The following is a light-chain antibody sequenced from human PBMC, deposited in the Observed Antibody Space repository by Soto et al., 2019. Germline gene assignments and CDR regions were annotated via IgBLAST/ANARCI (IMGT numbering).Light chain of an antibody. V-gene: IGKV3-11*01. CDR1: QSVGSY. J-gene: IGKJ4*01. CDR2: DAS. Sequence: EIVLTQSPATLSLSPGEIATLSFRASQSVGSYLAWYQHKPGQAPRLLIYDASNRATGIPARFSGSGSGTDFTLTISSLEPEDFAIYYCQQRSNWPPLTFGGGTKVDIK. CDR3: QQRSNWPPLT.